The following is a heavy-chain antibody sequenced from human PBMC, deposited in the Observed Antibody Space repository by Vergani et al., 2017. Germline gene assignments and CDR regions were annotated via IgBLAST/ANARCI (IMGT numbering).Heavy chain of an antibody. CDR3: AKAHDFRSSDARYFDL. CDR1: GFTFSSYA. D-gene: IGHD3-3*01. CDR2: ISGRGSST. V-gene: IGHV3-23*01. J-gene: IGHJ2*01. Sequence: EVQLLESGGGLVQPGGSLRLSCAAPGFTFSSYAMTWVRKAPGKGLEWVSVISGRGSSTYYADSVKGRFTISRDNSKNTPYLHMNSLRAEDTAVYYCAKAHDFRSSDARYFDLWGRGTLVTVSS.